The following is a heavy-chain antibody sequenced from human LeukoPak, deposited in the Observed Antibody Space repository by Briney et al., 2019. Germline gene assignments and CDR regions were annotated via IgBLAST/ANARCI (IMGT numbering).Heavy chain of an antibody. CDR2: ISSSGDNT. CDR1: GFTSSRYA. D-gene: IGHD6-13*01. CDR3: AKSEYSSSWYEGY. Sequence: QPGGSLRLSCAASGFTSSRYAMTWVRQAPGKGLEWVSSISSSGDNTYYADSVKGRFTISRDNSKNTLYLQMNSLRAEDTAVYYCAKSEYSSSWYEGYWGQGTLVTVSS. J-gene: IGHJ4*02. V-gene: IGHV3-23*01.